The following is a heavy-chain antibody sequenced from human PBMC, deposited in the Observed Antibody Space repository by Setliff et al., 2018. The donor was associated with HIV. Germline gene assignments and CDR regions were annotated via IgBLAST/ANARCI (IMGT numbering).Heavy chain of an antibody. J-gene: IGHJ4*02. Sequence: NPSETLSLTCTVSGGSIISSSYYWAWIRQPPGKGLEWIGTMYYRGTTYNNPSLKSRVTFSADTSKNQFSLTLNSVTATDTAVYYCARQGLTMFPGGGVPAPILYYFDFWGQGILVTVSS. CDR3: ARQGLTMFPGGGVPAPILYYFDF. D-gene: IGHD3-10*01. CDR1: GGSIISSSYY. V-gene: IGHV4-39*01. CDR2: MYYRGTT.